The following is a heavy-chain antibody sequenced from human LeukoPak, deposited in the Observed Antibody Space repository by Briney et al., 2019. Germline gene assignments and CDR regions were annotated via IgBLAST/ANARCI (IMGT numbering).Heavy chain of an antibody. Sequence: SETLSLTCTVSGGSISSGDYYWSWIHQPPGKGLEWIGYIYYSGSTYYNPSLKSRVTISVDTSKNRFSLKLSSVTAADTAVYYCARGSMVRGAPKQSLDYWGQGTLLTVSS. CDR3: ARGSMVRGAPKQSLDY. D-gene: IGHD3-10*01. CDR2: IYYSGST. J-gene: IGHJ4*02. V-gene: IGHV4-30-4*08. CDR1: GGSISSGDYY.